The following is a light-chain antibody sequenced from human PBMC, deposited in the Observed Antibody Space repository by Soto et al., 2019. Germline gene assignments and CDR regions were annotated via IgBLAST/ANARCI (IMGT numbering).Light chain of an antibody. CDR1: QSVSNN. CDR3: QQYNNWWT. V-gene: IGKV3-15*01. CDR2: GAS. J-gene: IGKJ1*01. Sequence: EIVMTQSPATLSVSPGERATLSCRASQSVSNNLAWYQQKPGQAHRLLIYGASTRATGIPARFSGSGSGTEFTLTISSLQSEDFAVYYCQQYNNWWTVGQGTKVEIK.